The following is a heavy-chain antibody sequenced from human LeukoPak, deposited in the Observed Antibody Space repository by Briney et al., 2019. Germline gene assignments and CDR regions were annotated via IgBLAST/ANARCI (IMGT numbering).Heavy chain of an antibody. CDR1: GGSISTYD. J-gene: IGHJ6*02. D-gene: IGHD2-21*02. Sequence: PSETLSLTCTVSGGSISTYDWSWIRQPPGKGLERIGYIYYSGSTNYNPSLKSRVTISVDTSKNQFSLKLSSVTAADTAVYYCARGPKHIVVVTAIHYYYYDMDVWGQGTTVTVSS. CDR3: ARGPKHIVVVTAIHYYYYDMDV. V-gene: IGHV4-59*12. CDR2: IYYSGST.